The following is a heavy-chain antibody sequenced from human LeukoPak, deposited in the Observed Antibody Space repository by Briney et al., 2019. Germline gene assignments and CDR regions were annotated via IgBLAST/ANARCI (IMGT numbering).Heavy chain of an antibody. Sequence: GGSLRLSCAASGFTFSSYAVSWVRQAPGKGLEWVSVIYSDGGTFYSDSVKGRFTISRDYSKSTLYLQMNSLRADDTAVYYCARDSNGPAFWGQGTLVTVSS. CDR3: ARDSNGPAF. CDR1: GFTFSSYA. CDR2: IYSDGGT. J-gene: IGHJ4*02. V-gene: IGHV3-53*01. D-gene: IGHD6-19*01.